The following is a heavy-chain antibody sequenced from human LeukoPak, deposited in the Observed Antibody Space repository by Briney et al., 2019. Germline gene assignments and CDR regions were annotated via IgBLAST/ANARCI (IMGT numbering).Heavy chain of an antibody. V-gene: IGHV5-10-1*01. CDR2: IDPSDSYT. D-gene: IGHD6-19*01. CDR3: ARHLAGFSSGSQGTDY. Sequence: GESLKISCKGSGFSFTSYWISWVRQMPGKGLEWMGRIDPSDSYTSYSPSFQGHVTISADKSISTAYLQWSSLKASDTAMYYCARHLAGFSSGSQGTDYWGQGTLVTVSS. CDR1: GFSFTSYW. J-gene: IGHJ4*02.